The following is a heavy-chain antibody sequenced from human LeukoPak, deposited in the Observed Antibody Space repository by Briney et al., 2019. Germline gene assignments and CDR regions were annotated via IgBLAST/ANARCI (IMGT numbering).Heavy chain of an antibody. CDR2: INQDGSAK. Sequence: GGSLRLSCAASGFTFNSYAMTWVRQAPGKGLEWVANINQDGSAKHYLDSVKGRFTISRDNAKNSLYLQMNSLRAEDTAVYYCASGSGPGDYWGQGTLVTVSS. J-gene: IGHJ4*02. CDR3: ASGSGPGDY. V-gene: IGHV3-7*01. CDR1: GFTFNSYA. D-gene: IGHD2-2*03.